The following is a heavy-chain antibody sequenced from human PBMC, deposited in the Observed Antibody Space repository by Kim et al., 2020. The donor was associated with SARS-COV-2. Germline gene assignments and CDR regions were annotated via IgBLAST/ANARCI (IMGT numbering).Heavy chain of an antibody. J-gene: IGHJ4*02. V-gene: IGHV4-30-4*01. CDR2: IYYSGST. Sequence: SETLSLTCTVSGGSISSGDYYWSWIRQPPGKGLEWIGYIYYSGSTYYNPSLKSRVTISVDTSKNQFSLKLSSVTAADTAVYYCARVPGSSSLPYYFDYWGQGTLVTVSS. D-gene: IGHD6-6*01. CDR1: GGSISSGDYY. CDR3: ARVPGSSSLPYYFDY.